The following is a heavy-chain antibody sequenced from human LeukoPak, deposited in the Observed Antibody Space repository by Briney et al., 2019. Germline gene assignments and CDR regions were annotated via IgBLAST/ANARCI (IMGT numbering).Heavy chain of an antibody. J-gene: IGHJ6*02. Sequence: GESLKISCKGSGYSLTSYWIGRVRQMPGKGLEWMGIIYPGDSDTRYSPSFQGQVTISADKSISTAYLQWSSLKASDTAMYYCARIPATDYYGMDVWGQGTTVTVSS. V-gene: IGHV5-51*01. D-gene: IGHD4-17*01. CDR3: ARIPATDYYGMDV. CDR1: GYSLTSYW. CDR2: IYPGDSDT.